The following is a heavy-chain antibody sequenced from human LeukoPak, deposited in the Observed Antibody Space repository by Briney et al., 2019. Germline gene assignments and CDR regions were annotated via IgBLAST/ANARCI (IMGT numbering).Heavy chain of an antibody. CDR3: ARDSHDYVWGSLGY. V-gene: IGHV1-18*04. Sequence: ASVKVSCKASGHTFTSYGISWVRQAPGQGLEWMGWISAYNGNTNYAQKLQGRVTMTTDTSTSTAYMELRSLRSDDTAVYYCARDSHDYVWGSLGYWGQGTLVTVSS. CDR2: ISAYNGNT. D-gene: IGHD3-16*01. CDR1: GHTFTSYG. J-gene: IGHJ4*02.